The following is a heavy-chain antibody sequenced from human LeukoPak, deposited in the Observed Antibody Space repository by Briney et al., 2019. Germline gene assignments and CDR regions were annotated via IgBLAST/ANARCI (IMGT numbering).Heavy chain of an antibody. D-gene: IGHD3-10*01. J-gene: IGHJ3*02. CDR2: INPNSGGT. Sequence: ASVKVSCKVSGYTLTELSMHWVRQAPGQGLEWMGWINPNSGGTNYAQKFQGRVTMTRDTSISTAYMELSRLRSDDTAVYYCARIRGAFDIWGQGTMVTVSS. CDR1: GYTLTELS. CDR3: ARIRGAFDI. V-gene: IGHV1-2*02.